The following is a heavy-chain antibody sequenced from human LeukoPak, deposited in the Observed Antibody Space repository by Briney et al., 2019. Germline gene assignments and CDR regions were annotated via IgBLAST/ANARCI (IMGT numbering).Heavy chain of an antibody. CDR2: ISSNGGST. CDR3: ARSPAAAGPYYFDY. Sequence: PGGSLRLSCAASGFTFSSYAMHWVRQAPGKGLEYVSAISSNGGSTYYADSVKGRFTISRDSSKNTLYLQMGSLRAEDMAVYYCARSPAAAGPYYFDYWGQGTLVTVSS. V-gene: IGHV3-64*02. D-gene: IGHD6-13*01. CDR1: GFTFSSYA. J-gene: IGHJ4*02.